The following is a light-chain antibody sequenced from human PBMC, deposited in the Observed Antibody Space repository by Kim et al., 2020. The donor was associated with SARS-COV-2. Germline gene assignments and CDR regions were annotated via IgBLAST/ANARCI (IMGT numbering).Light chain of an antibody. CDR1: SGSLARYC. CDR2: EDN. CDR3: QSYDSSNQV. V-gene: IGLV6-57*03. J-gene: IGLJ2*01. Sequence: GKTLTLSCTRRSGSLARYCVQWSQQRPCSATTTVIFEDNQIPSGFPDRFSGSIDSSSISASLTVSGLNTEDEADSFCQSYDSSNQVFGGGTQLTVL.